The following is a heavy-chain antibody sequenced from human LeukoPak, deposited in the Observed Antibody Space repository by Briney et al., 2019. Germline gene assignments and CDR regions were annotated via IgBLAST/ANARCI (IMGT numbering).Heavy chain of an antibody. Sequence: PGGSLRLSCAASGFTFSSYAMSWVRQAPGKGLEWVSVISGSGGTTCYADSVKGRFTISRDNSKNTLYLQMNSLRAEDTAVYYCAKSSSNLFRLFDYWGQGTLVTVSS. J-gene: IGHJ4*02. CDR2: ISGSGGTT. D-gene: IGHD4-11*01. CDR3: AKSSSNLFRLFDY. V-gene: IGHV3-23*01. CDR1: GFTFSSYA.